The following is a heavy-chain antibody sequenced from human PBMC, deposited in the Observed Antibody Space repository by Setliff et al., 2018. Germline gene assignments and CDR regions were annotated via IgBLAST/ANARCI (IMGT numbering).Heavy chain of an antibody. V-gene: IGHV3-23*01. Sequence: PGGSLRLSCAASGFTFGDFAMTWVRQAPGKGLEWVSGIGGRGISTYYADSVKGRFIISRDNSENTLYLQMNSLRAEDTAVYYCARRYSSGWAYYYYYYMDVWGKGTTVTVSS. CDR2: IGGRGIST. D-gene: IGHD6-19*01. CDR1: GFTFGDFA. J-gene: IGHJ6*03. CDR3: ARRYSSGWAYYYYYYMDV.